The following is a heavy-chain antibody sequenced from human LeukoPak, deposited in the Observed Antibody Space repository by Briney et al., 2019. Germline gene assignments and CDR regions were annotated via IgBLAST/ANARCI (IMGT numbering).Heavy chain of an antibody. CDR3: ARDRGFSYAFSPYYLDY. J-gene: IGHJ4*02. V-gene: IGHV3-23*01. D-gene: IGHD5-18*01. Sequence: PGGSLRLSCAASGFTFSSYAMNWVRQAPGKGLEWVSAITGSGGRTYYADSVRGRFTISRDNSENTLYLQMNSLRAEDTAMYYCARDRGFSYAFSPYYLDYWGQGTLVTVSS. CDR2: ITGSGGRT. CDR1: GFTFSSYA.